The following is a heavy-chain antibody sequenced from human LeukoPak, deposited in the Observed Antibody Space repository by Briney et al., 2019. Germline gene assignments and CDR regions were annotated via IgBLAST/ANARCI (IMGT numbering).Heavy chain of an antibody. CDR1: GYTFTSYG. J-gene: IGHJ5*02. Sequence: ASVKVSCKASGYTFTSYGISWVRQAPGQGLEWMGWISAYNGNTNYAQKLQGRVTMTTDTSTSTAYMELRSLRSDDTAVYYCARDRAFFGVPRRFDPWGQGTPVTVSS. V-gene: IGHV1-18*01. D-gene: IGHD3-3*01. CDR3: ARDRAFFGVPRRFDP. CDR2: ISAYNGNT.